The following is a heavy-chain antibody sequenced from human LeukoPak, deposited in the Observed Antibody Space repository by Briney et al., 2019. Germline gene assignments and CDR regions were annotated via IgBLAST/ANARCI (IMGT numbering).Heavy chain of an antibody. CDR3: ARGGYSGYHYAFDH. V-gene: IGHV4-34*01. D-gene: IGHD5-12*01. J-gene: IGHJ4*02. Sequence: SETLSLTCAVYGGSFSGDYWSWIRQPPGKGLEWIGEINHSGSTNYNPSLKSRVTISVDTSKNQFSLKLSSVTAADTAVYYCARGGYSGYHYAFDHWGQGTLVTVSS. CDR2: INHSGST. CDR1: GGSFSGDY.